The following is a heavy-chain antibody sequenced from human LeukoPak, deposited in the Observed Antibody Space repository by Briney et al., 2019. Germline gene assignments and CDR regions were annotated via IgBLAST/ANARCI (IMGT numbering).Heavy chain of an antibody. D-gene: IGHD3-22*01. CDR1: GFTFSSYA. Sequence: GGSLRLSCAASGFTFSSYAMSWVRQAPGKGLEWVSAISGSGGSTYYADSVKGWFTISRDNSKNTLYLQMNSLRAEDTAVYFCAKEKGLVVAAIDYWGQGTLVTVSS. CDR3: AKEKGLVVAAIDY. V-gene: IGHV3-23*01. CDR2: ISGSGGST. J-gene: IGHJ4*02.